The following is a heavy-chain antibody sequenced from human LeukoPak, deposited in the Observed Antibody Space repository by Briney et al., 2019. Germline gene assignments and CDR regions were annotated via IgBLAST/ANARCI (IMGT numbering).Heavy chain of an antibody. D-gene: IGHD3-22*01. V-gene: IGHV4-59*08. CDR1: GGSISSYY. CDR3: ARVARGSSGYYYVKVWDYFDY. Sequence: SETLSLTCSVSGGSISSYYWSWIRQPPGKGLEWIGYIYYSGSTNYNPSLKSRVTISVDTSKNQFSLKLSSVTAADTAVYYCARVARGSSGYYYVKVWDYFDYWGQGTLVTVSS. CDR2: IYYSGST. J-gene: IGHJ4*02.